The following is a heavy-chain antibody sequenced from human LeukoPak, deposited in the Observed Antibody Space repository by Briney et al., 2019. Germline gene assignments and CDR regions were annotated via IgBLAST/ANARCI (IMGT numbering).Heavy chain of an antibody. CDR1: GFTFSDYA. Sequence: PGGPLRLSCAASGFTFSDYAMTWVRQAPGKGLEWVSAISGSGGRTDYPDSAKGRFTISRDNSKNTLYLLLNSLRVDDTATYYCARTLVGVTSGPGRYLDHWGQGTLVTVSS. J-gene: IGHJ4*02. D-gene: IGHD1-26*01. CDR3: ARTLVGVTSGPGRYLDH. V-gene: IGHV3-23*01. CDR2: ISGSGGRT.